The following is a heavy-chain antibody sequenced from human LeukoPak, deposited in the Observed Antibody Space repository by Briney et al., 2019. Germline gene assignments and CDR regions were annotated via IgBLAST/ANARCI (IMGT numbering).Heavy chain of an antibody. D-gene: IGHD6-13*01. CDR1: GFTFSSYA. CDR2: ISGSGGTT. V-gene: IGHV3-23*01. J-gene: IGHJ4*02. Sequence: GGSLRLSCAASGFTFSSYAMNWVRQAPGKGLECVSAISGSGGTTYYADPVKGRFTISRDNSKNTLYLQMNSLRAEDTAVYYCAKDTQQVVPRGPDYWGQGTLVTVSS. CDR3: AKDTQQVVPRGPDY.